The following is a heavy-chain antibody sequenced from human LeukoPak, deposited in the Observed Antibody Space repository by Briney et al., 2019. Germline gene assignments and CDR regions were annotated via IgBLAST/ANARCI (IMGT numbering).Heavy chain of an antibody. V-gene: IGHV3-33*06. CDR3: AKIGFWSGYYTVDDY. D-gene: IGHD3-3*01. Sequence: GGSLRLSCAASGFTFSSYGMHWVRQAPGKGLEWVAVIWYDGSNKYYADSVKGRFTISRGNSKNTLYLQMNSLRAEDTAVYYCAKIGFWSGYYTVDDYWGQGTLVTVSS. CDR2: IWYDGSNK. J-gene: IGHJ4*02. CDR1: GFTFSSYG.